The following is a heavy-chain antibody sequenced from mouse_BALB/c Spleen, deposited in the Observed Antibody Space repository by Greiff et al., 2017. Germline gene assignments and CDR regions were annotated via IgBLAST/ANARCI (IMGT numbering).Heavy chain of an antibody. V-gene: IGHV5-17*02. D-gene: IGHD1-1*01. CDR1: GFTFSSFG. Sequence: EVKLMESGGGLVQPGGSRKLSCAASGFTFSSFGMHWVRQAPEKGLEWVAYISSGSSTIYYADTVKGRFTISRDNPKNTLYLQMSSLKSEDTAMYYCARLRSYYAMDYWGQGTSVTVSS. CDR3: ARLRSYYAMDY. J-gene: IGHJ4*01. CDR2: ISSGSSTI.